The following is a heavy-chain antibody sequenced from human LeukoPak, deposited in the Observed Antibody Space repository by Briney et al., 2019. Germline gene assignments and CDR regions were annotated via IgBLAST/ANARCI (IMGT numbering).Heavy chain of an antibody. CDR1: GFTFDDYA. V-gene: IGHV3-9*01. Sequence: PGGSLRLSCAASGFTFDDYAMHWVRQAPGKGLEWVSGISWNSGSIGYADSVKGRFTISRDNAKNSLYLQMNSLRAEDTALYYCAKGPGDCSGGSCYIGYWYFDLWGRGTLVTVSS. D-gene: IGHD2-15*01. CDR3: AKGPGDCSGGSCYIGYWYFDL. CDR2: ISWNSGSI. J-gene: IGHJ2*01.